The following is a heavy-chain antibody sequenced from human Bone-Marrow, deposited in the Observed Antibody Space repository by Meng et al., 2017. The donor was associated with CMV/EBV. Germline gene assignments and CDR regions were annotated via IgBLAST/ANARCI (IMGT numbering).Heavy chain of an antibody. CDR2: IKQDGSEK. Sequence: GESLKISCAASGFPFSSYWMSWVRQAPGKGLEWVANIKQDGSEKYYVDSVKGRFTISRDNAKNSLYLQMNSLRAEDTAVYYCATLYQLRYGYWGQGTLVTVSS. V-gene: IGHV3-7*01. CDR3: ATLYQLRYGY. CDR1: GFPFSSYW. J-gene: IGHJ4*02. D-gene: IGHD2-2*01.